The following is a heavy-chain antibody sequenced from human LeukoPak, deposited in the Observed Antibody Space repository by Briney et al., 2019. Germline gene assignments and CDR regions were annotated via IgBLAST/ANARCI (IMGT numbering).Heavy chain of an antibody. CDR3: ARESSWLKWLGY. CDR1: GYTFTSYA. V-gene: IGHV1-3*01. Sequence: ASVKVSCKASGYTFTSYAMHWVRQAPGQRLEWMGWINAGIGNTKYSQKFQGRVTITRDTSASTAYMELSSLRSEDTAVYYCARESSWLKWLGYWGQGTLVTVSS. CDR2: INAGIGNT. D-gene: IGHD6-13*01. J-gene: IGHJ4*02.